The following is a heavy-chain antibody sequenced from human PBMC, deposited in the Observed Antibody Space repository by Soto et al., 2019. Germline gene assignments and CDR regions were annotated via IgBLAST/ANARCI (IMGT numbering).Heavy chain of an antibody. CDR1: GYTFTGYY. Sequence: VKLSCKSSGYTFTGYYIHWVRQAPGQGLEWMGWINPNSGGTNYAQKFQGWVTMTRDTSISTAYMELSRLRSDDTAVYYCARDLYCSSTSCYEPKAFWLDPWGQGTLVIVSS. CDR3: ARDLYCSSTSCYEPKAFWLDP. V-gene: IGHV1-2*04. CDR2: INPNSGGT. D-gene: IGHD2-2*01. J-gene: IGHJ5*02.